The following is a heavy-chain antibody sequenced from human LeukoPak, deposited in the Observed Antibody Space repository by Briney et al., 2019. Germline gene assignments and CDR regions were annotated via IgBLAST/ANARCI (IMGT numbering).Heavy chain of an antibody. Sequence: GRSLRLSCAASGFTFDDYAMYWVRQAPGKGLEWVSGISWNSGNIGYADSVKGRFTISSDNARNSLYLQMNTLRVADTAVYYCARGRGWIYDSWGRGTLVTVSS. D-gene: IGHD6-19*01. CDR1: GFTFDDYA. CDR2: ISWNSGNI. J-gene: IGHJ4*02. CDR3: ARGRGWIYDS. V-gene: IGHV3-9*01.